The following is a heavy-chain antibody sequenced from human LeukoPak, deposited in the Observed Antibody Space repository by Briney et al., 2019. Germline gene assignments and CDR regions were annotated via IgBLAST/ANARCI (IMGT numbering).Heavy chain of an antibody. CDR1: GFTFSSCT. CDR2: ITDGGGHS. Sequence: GGSLRLSCAASGFTFSSCTMGWVRQAPGKGLEWVSTITDGGGHSYYADSMKGRFRVSRDNFKNTLYLQMDSLRAEDTALYYCARTPAGTYGRYHDYWGQGTLVTVPS. D-gene: IGHD1-7*01. CDR3: ARTPAGTYGRYHDY. J-gene: IGHJ4*02. V-gene: IGHV3-23*01.